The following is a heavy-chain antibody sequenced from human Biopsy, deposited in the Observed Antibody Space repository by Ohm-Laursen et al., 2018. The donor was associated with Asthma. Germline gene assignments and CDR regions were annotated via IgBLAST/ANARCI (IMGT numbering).Heavy chain of an antibody. D-gene: IGHD5-24*01. Sequence: PSQTLSLTCTVSGGSISSGGYSWSWIRQPPGKGLEWIGYIYHSGSTYYNPSLKSRVTISVDRSKNQYSLKPSSVTAADTAVYYCARVKDGYNFDYWGQGTLVTVSS. J-gene: IGHJ4*02. CDR1: GGSISSGGYS. CDR3: ARVKDGYNFDY. CDR2: IYHSGST. V-gene: IGHV4-30-2*01.